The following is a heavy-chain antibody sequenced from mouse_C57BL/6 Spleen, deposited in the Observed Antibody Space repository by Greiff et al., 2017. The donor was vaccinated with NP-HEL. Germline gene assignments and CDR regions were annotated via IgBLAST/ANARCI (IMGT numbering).Heavy chain of an antibody. CDR1: GFNIKDYY. CDR3: TPLLTGTAWFAY. J-gene: IGHJ3*01. Sequence: VQLQQSGAELVRPGASVKLSCTASGFNIKDYYMHWVKQRPEQGLEWIGRLDPEDGDTEYAPKFQGKATMTADTSSNTAYLQLSSLTSEDTAVYYCTPLLTGTAWFAYWGQGTLVTVSA. CDR2: LDPEDGDT. D-gene: IGHD4-1*01. V-gene: IGHV14-1*01.